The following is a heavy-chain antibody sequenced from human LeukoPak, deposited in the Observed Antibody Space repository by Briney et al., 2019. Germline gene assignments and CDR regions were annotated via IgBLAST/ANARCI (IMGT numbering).Heavy chain of an antibody. CDR1: GFPFNRFA. Sequence: GGSLTLSCTASGFPFNRFAMSWVRQAPGQGLAWVSAISGGGDAHYADSVKGRFIISRDNSKNTHFLHMNNLTADDTALYYCAKEGITGADSWGQGTLVSVSS. CDR2: ISGGGDA. V-gene: IGHV3-23*01. J-gene: IGHJ4*02. CDR3: AKEGITGADS.